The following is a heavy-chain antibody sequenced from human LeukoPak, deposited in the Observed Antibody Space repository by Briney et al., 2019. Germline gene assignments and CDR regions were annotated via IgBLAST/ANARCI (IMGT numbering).Heavy chain of an antibody. CDR1: GYTLTELS. D-gene: IGHD2-2*01. J-gene: IGHJ6*02. Sequence: ASVKVSRKVSGYTLTELSMHWVRQAPGKGLEWMGGFDPEDGETIYAQKSQGRVTMTEDTSTDTAYMELSSLRSEDTAVYYCATVRRYCSSTSCYRGIKGYYYYGMDVWGQGTTVTVSS. V-gene: IGHV1-24*01. CDR2: FDPEDGET. CDR3: ATVRRYCSSTSCYRGIKGYYYYGMDV.